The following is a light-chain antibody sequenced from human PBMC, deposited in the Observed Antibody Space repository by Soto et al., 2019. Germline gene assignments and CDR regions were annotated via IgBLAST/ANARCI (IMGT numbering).Light chain of an antibody. CDR1: QSLLHSNGYNY. J-gene: IGKJ5*01. CDR3: MQSIQLPN. CDR2: EVS. V-gene: IGKV2D-29*02. Sequence: IVVTQSPLSLPVTPGDPSSISCSSSQSLLHSNGYNYLDWYLQKPGQSPQLLIYEVSNRVSGMPDRFSGSGSGTDFTLKISRVEAEDVGVYYCMQSIQLPNFGQGTRLEIK.